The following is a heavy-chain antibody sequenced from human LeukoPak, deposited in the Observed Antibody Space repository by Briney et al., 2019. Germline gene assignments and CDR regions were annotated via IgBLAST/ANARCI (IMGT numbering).Heavy chain of an antibody. J-gene: IGHJ6*03. D-gene: IGHD6-19*01. CDR2: IYYSGST. V-gene: IGHV4-38-2*02. CDR1: GYSISSGYY. Sequence: SETLSLTCTVSGYSISSGYYWGWIRQPPGKGLEWIGSIYYSGSTYYNPSLKRRVTISVDTSKNQFSLKLSSVTAADTAVYYCASGIAVADYYYYYMDVWGKGTTVTVSS. CDR3: ASGIAVADYYYYYMDV.